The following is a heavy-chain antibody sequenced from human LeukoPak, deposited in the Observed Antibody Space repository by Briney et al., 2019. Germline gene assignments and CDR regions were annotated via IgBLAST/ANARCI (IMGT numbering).Heavy chain of an antibody. J-gene: IGHJ3*02. Sequence: ASVKVSCKASGGTFSSSAISWVRQAPGQGLEWMGGIIPIFGTANYAQKFQGRVTITADESTSTAYMELSSLRSEDTAVYYCARGPDSGYDLYDAFDIWGQGTMVTVSS. CDR1: GGTFSSSA. V-gene: IGHV1-69*13. D-gene: IGHD5-12*01. CDR2: IIPIFGTA. CDR3: ARGPDSGYDLYDAFDI.